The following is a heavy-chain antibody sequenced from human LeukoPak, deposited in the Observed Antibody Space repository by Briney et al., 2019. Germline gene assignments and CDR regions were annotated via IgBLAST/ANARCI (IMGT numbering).Heavy chain of an antibody. D-gene: IGHD7-27*01. CDR2: INHSGST. CDR1: GGSFSGYY. V-gene: IGHV4-34*01. Sequence: SETLSLTCAVYGGSFSGYYWSWIRQPPGKGLEWIGEINHSGSTNYNPSLKSRVTISVDTSKNQFSLKLSSVTAADTAVYYCARVLRKRDWGFCDYWGQGTLVTVSS. J-gene: IGHJ4*02. CDR3: ARVLRKRDWGFCDY.